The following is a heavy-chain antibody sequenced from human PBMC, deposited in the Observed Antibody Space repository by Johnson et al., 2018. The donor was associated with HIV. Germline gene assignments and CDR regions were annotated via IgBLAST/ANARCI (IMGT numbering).Heavy chain of an antibody. V-gene: IGHV3-30*19. CDR3: AREGIAVGRGRGAFDI. Sequence: QLVESGGGVVQPGGSRRLSCAAFGFTFSSYGMHWVRQAPGKGLEWVAVISYDGSNKYYADSVKGRFTISRDKSKNTLYLQMNSLRAEDTAVYYCAREGIAVGRGRGAFDIWGQGTMVTVSS. CDR2: ISYDGSNK. D-gene: IGHD6-19*01. CDR1: GFTFSSYG. J-gene: IGHJ3*02.